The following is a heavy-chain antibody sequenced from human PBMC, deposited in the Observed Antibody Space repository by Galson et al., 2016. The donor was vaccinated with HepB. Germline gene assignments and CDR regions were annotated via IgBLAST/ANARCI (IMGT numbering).Heavy chain of an antibody. D-gene: IGHD1-26*01. CDR3: ARGGSN. Sequence: SLRLSCAASGFTFSSYAMSWVRQSPGKGLEWVSGISIGDGGTYYADSVKGRFTISRDNSKNMLYLQMNSLRAEDTAVYFCARGGSNWGQGTLVTVSS. CDR2: ISIGDGGT. CDR1: GFTFSSYA. V-gene: IGHV3-23*01. J-gene: IGHJ4*02.